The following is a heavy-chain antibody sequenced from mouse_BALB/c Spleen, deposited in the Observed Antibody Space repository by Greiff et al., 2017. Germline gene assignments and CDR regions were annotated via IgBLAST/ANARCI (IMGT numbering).Heavy chain of an antibody. Sequence: VQLQESGPGLVKPSQSLSLTCTVTGYSITSDYAWNWIRQFPGNKLEWMGYISYSGSTSYNPSLKSRISITRDTSKNQFFLQLNSVTTEDTATYYCARYGNYVDWYFDVWGAGTTVTVSS. CDR2: ISYSGST. CDR3: ARYGNYVDWYFDV. CDR1: GYSITSDYA. V-gene: IGHV3-2*02. D-gene: IGHD2-1*01. J-gene: IGHJ1*01.